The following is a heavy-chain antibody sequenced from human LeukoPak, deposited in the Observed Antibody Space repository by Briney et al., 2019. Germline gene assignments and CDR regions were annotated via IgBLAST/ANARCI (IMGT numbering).Heavy chain of an antibody. D-gene: IGHD6-6*01. J-gene: IGHJ4*02. CDR1: GGTFSSYA. Sequence: GASVKVSCKASGGTFSSYAISWVRQAPGQGVEWMGRIIPILGIAYYAQKFQGRVTITADKPTSTAYMELSSLRSEDTAVYYCARDPEPYSSSGVDYWGQGTLVTVSS. CDR3: ARDPEPYSSSGVDY. V-gene: IGHV1-69*04. CDR2: IIPILGIA.